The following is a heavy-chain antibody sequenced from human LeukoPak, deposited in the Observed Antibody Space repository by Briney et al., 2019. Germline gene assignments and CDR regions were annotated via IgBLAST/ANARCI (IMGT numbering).Heavy chain of an antibody. J-gene: IGHJ3*02. CDR3: AKVARRYYYDSSGPDDAFDI. V-gene: IGHV3-9*02. CDR1: GFTSDDYA. D-gene: IGHD3-22*01. Sequence: GRSLRLSCAASGFTSDDYAMHWVRQAPGKGLEWVSGISWNSGSIGYADSVKGRFTISRDNAKNSLYLQMNSLRAEDMALYYCAKVARRYYYDSSGPDDAFDIWGQGTMVTVSS. CDR2: ISWNSGSI.